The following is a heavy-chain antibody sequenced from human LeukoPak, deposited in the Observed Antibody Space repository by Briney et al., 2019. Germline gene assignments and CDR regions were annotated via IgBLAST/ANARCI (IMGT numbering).Heavy chain of an antibody. CDR1: GGSISSYY. CDR3: ASGLQVGAFDY. Sequence: SETLSLTCTASGGSISSYYWSWIRQPAGKGLEWIARIYTSGSTNYNPSLKSRVTMSVDTSKNQFSLKLSSVTAADTAVYYCASGLQVGAFDYWGQGTLVTVSS. V-gene: IGHV4-4*07. D-gene: IGHD1-26*01. J-gene: IGHJ4*02. CDR2: IYTSGST.